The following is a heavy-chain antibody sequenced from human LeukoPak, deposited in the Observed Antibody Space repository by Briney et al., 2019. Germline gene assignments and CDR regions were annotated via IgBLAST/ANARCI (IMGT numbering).Heavy chain of an antibody. D-gene: IGHD6-13*01. V-gene: IGHV3-30*02. CDR3: AKRPSSSSPIDY. CDR2: IRYDGSNK. Sequence: GGSLRLSCAASGFTFSSYGMPWVRQAPGKGLEWVAFIRYDGSNKYYADSVKGRFTISRDNSKNTLYLQINSLRAEDTAVYYCAKRPSSSSPIDYWGQGTLVTVSS. CDR1: GFTFSSYG. J-gene: IGHJ4*02.